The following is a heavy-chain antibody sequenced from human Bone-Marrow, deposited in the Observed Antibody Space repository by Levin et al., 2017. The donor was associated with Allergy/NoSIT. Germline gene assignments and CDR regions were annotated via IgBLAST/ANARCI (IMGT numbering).Heavy chain of an antibody. CDR3: ARDARSYFYMMGV. CDR1: GFTFDDYA. V-gene: IGHV3-9*01. Sequence: GGSLRLSCAASGFTFDDYAMHWVRQVPGKGLEWVSGINWDSSNIGQADSVKGRFTISRDDAKKSLYLQMNRLTPEDTALYFCARDARSYFYMMGVWGQGTTVTVSS. CDR2: INWDSSNI. D-gene: IGHD3-10*01. J-gene: IGHJ6*01.